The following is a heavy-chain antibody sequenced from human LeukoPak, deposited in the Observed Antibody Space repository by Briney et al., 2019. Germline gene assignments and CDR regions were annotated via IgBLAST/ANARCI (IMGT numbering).Heavy chain of an antibody. Sequence: SETLSLTCTVSGGSISSGGSDYNWIRQPPGKGLEWIGYIYQSGTTYYNPSLKSRVTISVDRSKNQFSLKMTSVTAADTAVYYCARDLLVHQYAFDIWGQGTIVTVSS. V-gene: IGHV4-30-2*01. CDR2: IYQSGTT. CDR1: GGSISSGGSD. D-gene: IGHD4/OR15-4a*01. CDR3: ARDLLVHQYAFDI. J-gene: IGHJ3*02.